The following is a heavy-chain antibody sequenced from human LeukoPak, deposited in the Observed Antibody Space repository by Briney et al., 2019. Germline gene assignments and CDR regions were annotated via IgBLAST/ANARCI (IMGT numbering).Heavy chain of an antibody. CDR1: GGTFSSYA. V-gene: IGHV1-69*13. J-gene: IGHJ6*02. D-gene: IGHD3-22*01. CDR3: ARVEYSSGYFTGYYYYSMDV. Sequence: SVKVSCKASGGTFSSYAISWVRQAPGQGLEWMGGIIPIFGTANYAQKFQGRVTITADESTSTAYMELSSLRSEDTAVYYCARVEYSSGYFTGYYYYSMDVWGQGTTVTVSS. CDR2: IIPIFGTA.